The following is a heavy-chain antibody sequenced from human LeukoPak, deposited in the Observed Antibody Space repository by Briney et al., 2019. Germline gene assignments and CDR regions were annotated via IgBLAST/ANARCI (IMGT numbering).Heavy chain of an antibody. V-gene: IGHV3-30*03. CDR3: AGSWFYRDYFEY. D-gene: IGHD3-10*01. CDR1: GFPFSSYG. J-gene: IGHJ4*02. CDR2: LSYDGSNE. Sequence: GGSLRLSCAASGFPFSSYGMHRVRQAPGKGLEWVAVLSYDGSNEYYADSVKGRFTISRDNSKNTLYLQMNSLRVEDTAVYYCAGSWFYRDYFEYWGQGTLVTVSS.